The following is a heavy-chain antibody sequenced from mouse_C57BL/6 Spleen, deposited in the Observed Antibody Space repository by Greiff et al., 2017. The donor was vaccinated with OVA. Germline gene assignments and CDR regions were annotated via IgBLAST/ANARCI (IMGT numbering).Heavy chain of an antibody. Sequence: EVQRVESGGGLVKPGGSLKLSCAASGFTFSDYGMHWVRQAPEKGLEWVAYISSGSSTIYYADTVKGRFTISRDNAKNTLFLQMTSLRSEDTAMYYCAGGYYYDSSSYWYFDVWGTGTTVTVSS. CDR2: ISSGSSTI. CDR1: GFTFSDYG. V-gene: IGHV5-17*01. D-gene: IGHD1-1*01. CDR3: AGGYYYDSSSYWYFDV. J-gene: IGHJ1*03.